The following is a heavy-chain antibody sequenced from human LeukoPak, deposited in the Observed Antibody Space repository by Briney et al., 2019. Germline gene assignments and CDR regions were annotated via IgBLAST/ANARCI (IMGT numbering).Heavy chain of an antibody. Sequence: GGSLRLSCTASGFTFGDYAMSWVRQAPGKGLEWVGFIRSKAYGGTTEYAASVKGRFTISRDDSKSIAYLQMNSLKTEDTAVYYCARLLLGYCSGGSCPSGFDPWGQGTLVTVSS. CDR2: IRSKAYGGTT. CDR1: GFTFGDYA. CDR3: ARLLLGYCSGGSCPSGFDP. D-gene: IGHD2-15*01. J-gene: IGHJ5*02. V-gene: IGHV3-49*04.